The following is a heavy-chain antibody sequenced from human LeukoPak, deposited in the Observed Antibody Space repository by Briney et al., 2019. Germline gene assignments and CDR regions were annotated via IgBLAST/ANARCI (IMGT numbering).Heavy chain of an antibody. V-gene: IGHV3-48*03. Sequence: GESLRLSCATSGFTFSSYEMNWVRQAPGKGLEWVSYIGSSGNTIYYADSVKGRFIISRDNAKNSLYLQMNSLRAEDTAVYYCARDAGITVAHNWFDPWGQGTLVIVSS. J-gene: IGHJ5*02. CDR1: GFTFSSYE. D-gene: IGHD6-19*01. CDR2: IGSSGNTI. CDR3: ARDAGITVAHNWFDP.